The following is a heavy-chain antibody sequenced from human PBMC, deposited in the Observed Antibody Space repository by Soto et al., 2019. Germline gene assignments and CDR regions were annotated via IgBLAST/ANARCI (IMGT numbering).Heavy chain of an antibody. Sequence: QVQVVESGGGVVQPGKSLRLSCAASGFTFSGYPMHWVRQAPGKGLGWVAVISYDGSNQYYADSVKGRFTISRDNSKNTVYVQMNSLRAEDTAMYYCARDSGGTFSNWYFDLWGRGTLVTVSS. D-gene: IGHD1-26*01. CDR1: GFTFSGYP. J-gene: IGHJ2*01. CDR2: ISYDGSNQ. CDR3: ARDSGGTFSNWYFDL. V-gene: IGHV3-30-3*01.